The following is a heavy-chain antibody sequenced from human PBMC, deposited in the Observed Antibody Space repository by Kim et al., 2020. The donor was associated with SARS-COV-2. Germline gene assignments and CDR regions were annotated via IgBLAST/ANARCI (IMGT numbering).Heavy chain of an antibody. CDR2: IYYSGST. J-gene: IGHJ4*02. CDR1: GGSISSGGYY. CDR3: ARAMITFGGVISAFDY. D-gene: IGHD3-16*02. Sequence: SETLSLTCTVSGGSISSGGYYWSWIRQHPGKDLEWIAYIYYSGSTYYNPSLKSRVTISVDTSKNQFSLKLSSVTAADTAVYYCARAMITFGGVISAFDYWGQGTLVTVSS. V-gene: IGHV4-31*03.